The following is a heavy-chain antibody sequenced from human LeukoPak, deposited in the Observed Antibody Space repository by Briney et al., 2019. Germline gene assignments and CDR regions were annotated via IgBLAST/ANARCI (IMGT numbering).Heavy chain of an antibody. CDR1: GFTFSGYA. Sequence: GGSLRLSCAASGFTFSGYAMSWVRQAPGKGLEWVSAISGSGGSTYYADSVKGRFTISRDNSNNKLYLQMNSLTAEDTAVYYCAKDPYPLELLPVYSDYWGQGTLVTVSS. CDR2: ISGSGGST. V-gene: IGHV3-23*01. CDR3: AKDPYPLELLPVYSDY. D-gene: IGHD2-15*01. J-gene: IGHJ4*02.